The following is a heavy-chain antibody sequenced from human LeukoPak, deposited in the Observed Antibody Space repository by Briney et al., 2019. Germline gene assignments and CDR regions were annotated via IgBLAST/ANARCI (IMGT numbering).Heavy chain of an antibody. Sequence: SETLSLTCTVSGGSISSYYWSWIRQPAGKGLEWIGRIYTSGSTNYNPSLKSRVTMSVDTSKNQFSLKLSSVTAADTAVYYCARETDGGSSSWYPGCFDYWGQGTQVTVSS. CDR2: IYTSGST. CDR1: GGSISSYY. CDR3: ARETDGGSSSWYPGCFDY. D-gene: IGHD6-13*01. J-gene: IGHJ4*02. V-gene: IGHV4-4*07.